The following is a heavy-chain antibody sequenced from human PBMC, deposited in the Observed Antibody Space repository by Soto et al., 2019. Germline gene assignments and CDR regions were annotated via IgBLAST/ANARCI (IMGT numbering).Heavy chain of an antibody. CDR2: IWYDGSNK. J-gene: IGHJ3*02. D-gene: IGHD5-18*01. CDR1: GFTFSSYG. Sequence: QVQLVESGGGVVQPGRSLRLSCAASGFTFSSYGMHWVRQAPGKGLEWVAVIWYDGSNKYYADSVKGRFTISRDNSKNTRYLQMNSLRAEDTAVYYCASVSYSYGYDAFDIWGQGTMVTVSS. CDR3: ASVSYSYGYDAFDI. V-gene: IGHV3-33*01.